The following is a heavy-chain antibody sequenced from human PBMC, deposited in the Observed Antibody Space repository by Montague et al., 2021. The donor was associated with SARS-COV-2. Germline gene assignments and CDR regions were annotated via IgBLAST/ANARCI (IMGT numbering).Heavy chain of an antibody. V-gene: IGHV4-39*01. D-gene: IGHD3-3*01. CDR2: IHYSGST. Sequence: SESLSLTYTVSGGSVSSSNYYWGWIRQPPGKGLEWIGSIHYSGSTYYKPSLKSRVTISLDTSKNQFSLKLNPVTAADTAVYYCSRGDFGVVIIPYYYYYMDVWGKGTTVTVSS. J-gene: IGHJ6*03. CDR1: GGSVSSSNYY. CDR3: SRGDFGVVIIPYYYYYMDV.